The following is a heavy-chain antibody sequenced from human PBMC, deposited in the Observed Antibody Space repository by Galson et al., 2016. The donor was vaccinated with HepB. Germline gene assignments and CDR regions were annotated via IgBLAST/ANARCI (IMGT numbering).Heavy chain of an antibody. CDR2: ISTSSSYI. D-gene: IGHD3-10*01. CDR3: ARMPPHTMVRWERYFDS. Sequence: SLRLSCAASGFTFRSYGMNWVRQAPGKGLEWVSSISTSSSYIYYADSVKGRFTISRDNAKNSLYLQMNSLRAEDTAVYYCARMPPHTMVRWERYFDSWGQGTLVTVSS. J-gene: IGHJ4*02. V-gene: IGHV3-21*01. CDR1: GFTFRSYG.